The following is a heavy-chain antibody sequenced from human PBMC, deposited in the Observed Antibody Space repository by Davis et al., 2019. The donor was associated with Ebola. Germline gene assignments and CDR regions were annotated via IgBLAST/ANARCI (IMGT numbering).Heavy chain of an antibody. CDR3: ARDLGQQLFVV. CDR2: IKEDGSDK. V-gene: IGHV3-7*01. CDR1: GFTFSTYW. J-gene: IGHJ6*04. Sequence: PGGSLRLSCAASGFTFSTYWMSWVRQAPGKGLEWVANIKEDGSDKYYVDSVKGRFTISRDNAKKSLYLQMNSLRGEDTAVYYCARDLGQQLFVVWGKGTTVTVSS. D-gene: IGHD6-13*01.